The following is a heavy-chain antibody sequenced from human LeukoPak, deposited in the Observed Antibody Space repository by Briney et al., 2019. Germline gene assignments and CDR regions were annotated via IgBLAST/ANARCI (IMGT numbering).Heavy chain of an antibody. D-gene: IGHD3-22*01. J-gene: IGHJ3*02. CDR2: INSDGSST. Sequence: GGSLRLSCAASGFTVSSNYMSWVRQAPGKGLVWVSRINSDGSSTSYADSVKGRFTISRDNAKNTLYLQMNSLRAEDTAVYYCARGFTYYYDSSGYVDAFDIWGQGTMVTVSS. CDR1: GFTVSSNY. V-gene: IGHV3-74*01. CDR3: ARGFTYYYDSSGYVDAFDI.